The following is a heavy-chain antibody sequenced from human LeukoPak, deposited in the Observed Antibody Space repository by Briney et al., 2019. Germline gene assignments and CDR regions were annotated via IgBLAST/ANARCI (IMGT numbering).Heavy chain of an antibody. D-gene: IGHD3-3*01. CDR2: IYTSGST. CDR1: GGSISSYY. CDR3: ARHRGYFWSGYYTGVSEDWFDP. Sequence: SETLSLTRTVSGGSISSYYWSWIRQPPGKGLEWIGYIYTSGSTNYNPSLKSRVTISVDTSKNQFSLKLSSVTAADTAVYYCARHRGYFWSGYYTGVSEDWFDPWGQGTLVTVSS. J-gene: IGHJ5*02. V-gene: IGHV4-4*09.